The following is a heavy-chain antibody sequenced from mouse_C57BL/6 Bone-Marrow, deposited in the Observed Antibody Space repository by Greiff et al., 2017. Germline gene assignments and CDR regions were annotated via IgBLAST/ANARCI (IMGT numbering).Heavy chain of an antibody. CDR3: TTIYDGYYDCSFDV. CDR1: GFNIKDYY. D-gene: IGHD2-3*01. J-gene: IGHJ1*03. Sequence: VQLQQSGAELVRPGASVKLSCTASGFNIKDYYMHWVKQRPEQGLEWIGRIDPEDGDTEYATKFQGKATLTADTSSNTAYLQLSSLTSEDTAVYYCTTIYDGYYDCSFDVWGTGTTVTVSS. CDR2: IDPEDGDT. V-gene: IGHV14-1*01.